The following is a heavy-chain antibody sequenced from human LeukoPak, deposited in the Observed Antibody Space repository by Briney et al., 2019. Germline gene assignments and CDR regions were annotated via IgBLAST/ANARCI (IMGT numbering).Heavy chain of an antibody. CDR3: TTERWQLWRYYFDY. D-gene: IGHD5-18*01. CDR1: GFTFNNYA. CDR2: IKSKTDGGTT. J-gene: IGHJ4*02. V-gene: IGHV3-15*01. Sequence: GGSLRLSCASSGFTFNNYAMTWVRQAPGKGLEWVGRIKSKTDGGTTDYAAPVKGRFTISRDDSKNTLYLQMNSLKTEDTAVYYCTTERWQLWRYYFDYWGQGTLVTVSS.